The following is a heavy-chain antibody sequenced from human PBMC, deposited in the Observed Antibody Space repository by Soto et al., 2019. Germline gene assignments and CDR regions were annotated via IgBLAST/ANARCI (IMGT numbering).Heavy chain of an antibody. CDR2: ISGKADGGAT. D-gene: IGHD4-17*01. CDR3: FKVDFGDYLPPRAYSYGVDV. J-gene: IGHJ6*02. Sequence: EVQLVESGGGLVKPGGSLTLSCAASDFTFNYAWMSWVRQAPGKGLEWVGRISGKADGGATDYAAPVKGRFTISRDDSINTLFLQMYSLKPEDTAVYYCFKVDFGDYLPPRAYSYGVDVWGQGTTVTVSS. CDR1: DFTFNYAW. V-gene: IGHV3-15*07.